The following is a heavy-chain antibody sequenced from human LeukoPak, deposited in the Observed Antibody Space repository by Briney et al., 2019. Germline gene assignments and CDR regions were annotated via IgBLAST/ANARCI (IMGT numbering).Heavy chain of an antibody. CDR1: GFTFSSYW. J-gene: IGHJ4*02. Sequence: GGSLRLSCAASGFTFSSYWMNWARQAPGKGLEWVASINHNGNVNYYVDSVKGRFTISRDNAKNSLYLQMNNLRAEDTAVYYCVSFYETYWGRGTLVTVSS. CDR3: VSFYETY. V-gene: IGHV3-7*01. D-gene: IGHD2-2*01. CDR2: INHNGNVN.